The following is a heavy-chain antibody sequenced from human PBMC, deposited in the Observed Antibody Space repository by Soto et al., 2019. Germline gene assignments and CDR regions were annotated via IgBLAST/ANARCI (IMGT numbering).Heavy chain of an antibody. Sequence: GGSLRLSCAASGFTFSSYEMNWVRQAPGKGLEWVSYISSSGSTIYYADSVKGRFTSSRDNAKNSLYLQMNSLRAEDTAVYYCEADYYDSSGYFRGNFDIWGQGTMVTVSS. J-gene: IGHJ3*02. CDR3: EADYYDSSGYFRGNFDI. CDR1: GFTFSSYE. V-gene: IGHV3-48*03. D-gene: IGHD3-22*01. CDR2: ISSSGSTI.